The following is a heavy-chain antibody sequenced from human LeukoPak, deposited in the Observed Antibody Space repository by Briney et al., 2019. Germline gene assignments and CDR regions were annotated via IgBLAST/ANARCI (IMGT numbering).Heavy chain of an antibody. CDR2: ISDSGGRT. Sequence: GGSLRLSCAVSGITLSNYGMSWVRQAPGKGLEWVAGISDSGGRTDYADSVKGRFTISRDNPKNTLYLQMNSLRAEGTAVYFCAKRGVVIRVILVGFHKEAYYFDSWGQGALVTVSS. J-gene: IGHJ4*02. CDR1: GITLSNYG. CDR3: AKRGVVIRVILVGFHKEAYYFDS. D-gene: IGHD3-22*01. V-gene: IGHV3-23*01.